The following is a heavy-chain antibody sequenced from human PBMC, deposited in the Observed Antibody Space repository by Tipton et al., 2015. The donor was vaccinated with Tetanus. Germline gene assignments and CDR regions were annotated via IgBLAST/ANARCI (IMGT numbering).Heavy chain of an antibody. CDR3: ARRQTYCTNGVCPFEN. CDR1: GGSISTGGYS. V-gene: IGHV4-30-2*01. Sequence: TLSLTCTVSGGSISTGGYSWRWIRQPSGKGLECIGYIFRTGSTTYSPSLKSRVSISVDTSKNQFSLRLSSVTAADTAVYYCARRQTYCTNGVCPFENWGQGTLVTVAS. CDR2: IFRTGST. D-gene: IGHD2-8*01. J-gene: IGHJ4*02.